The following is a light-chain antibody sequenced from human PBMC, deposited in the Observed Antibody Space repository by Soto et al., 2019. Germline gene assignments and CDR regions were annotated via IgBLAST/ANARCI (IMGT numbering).Light chain of an antibody. CDR2: DAS. V-gene: IGKV1-33*01. J-gene: IGKJ3*01. CDR1: HDISNY. Sequence: DIQMTQSPSSLSASVGDRFTITCQASHDISNYLNRYQQKPGKAPKVLIYDASNLETGVPSRFSGSGSGTNFTFTISSLQPEDIATYHCQQFNTLPRCTFGPGTKVDIK. CDR3: QQFNTLPRCT.